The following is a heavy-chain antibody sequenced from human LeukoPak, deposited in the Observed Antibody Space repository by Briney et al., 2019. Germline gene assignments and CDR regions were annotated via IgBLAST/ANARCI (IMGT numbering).Heavy chain of an antibody. CDR3: AKRLGGDYGDYVLDY. Sequence: PGGSLRLSCAASGFTFSSYGMHWVRQAPGKGLEWVAVISYDGSNKYYADSVKGRFTISRDNSKNTLYLQMNSLRAEDTAVYYCAKRLGGDYGDYVLDYWGQGTLVTVSS. D-gene: IGHD4-17*01. V-gene: IGHV3-30*18. CDR2: ISYDGSNK. J-gene: IGHJ4*02. CDR1: GFTFSSYG.